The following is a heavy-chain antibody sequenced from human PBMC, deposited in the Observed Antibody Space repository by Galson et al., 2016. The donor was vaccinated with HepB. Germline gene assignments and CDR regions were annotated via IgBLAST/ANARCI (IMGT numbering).Heavy chain of an antibody. CDR1: GFTFSGSA. CDR2: IRSKANSYAT. J-gene: IGHJ5*02. Sequence: SLRLSCAASGFTFSGSAMHWVRQASGKGLEWVGRIRSKANSYATAYAASVKGRFTISRDDSKNTAYLQMNSLKTEDTAVYYCTRHISRTDTAMVYGFDPWGQGTLGTVSS. CDR3: TRHISRTDTAMVYGFDP. V-gene: IGHV3-73*01. D-gene: IGHD5-18*01.